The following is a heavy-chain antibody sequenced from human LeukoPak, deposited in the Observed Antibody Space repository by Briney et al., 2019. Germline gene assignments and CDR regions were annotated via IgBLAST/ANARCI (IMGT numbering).Heavy chain of an antibody. J-gene: IGHJ4*02. CDR1: GFTVSSNY. V-gene: IGHV3-53*01. Sequence: TGGSLRLSCAASGFTVSSNYMSWVRQAPGKGLEWVSVIYSGGSTYYADSVKGRFTISRDSSKNTLYLQMNSLRAEDTAVYYCARDYHDYYGPGYWGQGTLVTVSS. CDR2: IYSGGST. D-gene: IGHD3-10*01. CDR3: ARDYHDYYGPGY.